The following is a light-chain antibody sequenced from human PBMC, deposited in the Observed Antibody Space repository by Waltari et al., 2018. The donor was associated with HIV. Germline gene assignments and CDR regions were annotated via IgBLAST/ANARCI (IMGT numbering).Light chain of an antibody. CDR2: GAS. CDR3: QQYGSSPFT. J-gene: IGKJ3*01. CDR1: QSVSSSY. Sequence: EIVLTQSPGTLSLSPGERATLSCRASQSVSSSYLAWYQQKPGQAPRHLIYGASSRATGIADRFSGSGSETDFTLTISRLEPEDFAVYYCQQYGSSPFTFGPGTKVDIK. V-gene: IGKV3-20*01.